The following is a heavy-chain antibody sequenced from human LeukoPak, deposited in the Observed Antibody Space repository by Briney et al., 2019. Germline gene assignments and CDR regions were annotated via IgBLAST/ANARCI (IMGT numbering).Heavy chain of an antibody. CDR1: GGSISSSNYF. D-gene: IGHD6-19*01. CDR2: ISYSGRT. V-gene: IGHV4-39*07. CDR3: ARPVAGTNGWFDP. Sequence: SETLSLTCTVSGGSISSSNYFWGWIRQPPGKGLEWIGSISYSGRTYYHPSLESRVTISVDTSKNQFSLKLSSVTAADTAVYYCARPVAGTNGWFDPWGQGTLVTVSS. J-gene: IGHJ5*02.